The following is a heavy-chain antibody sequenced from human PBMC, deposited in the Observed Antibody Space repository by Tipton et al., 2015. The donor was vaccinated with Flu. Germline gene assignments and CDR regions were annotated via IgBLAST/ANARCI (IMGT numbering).Heavy chain of an antibody. V-gene: IGHV4-38-2*01. CDR2: IHHSGNT. CDR3: ASFDYYGSGSYYTVFDY. D-gene: IGHD3-10*01. CDR1: GDSISSRYY. J-gene: IGHJ4*02. Sequence: TLSLTCAVSGDSISSRYYWGWIRQPPGRGLEWIGNIHHSGNTYYNPSLKSRVTISVDTSKNQFSLKLSSVTAADTAVYYCASFDYYGSGSYYTVFDYWGQGTLVTVSS.